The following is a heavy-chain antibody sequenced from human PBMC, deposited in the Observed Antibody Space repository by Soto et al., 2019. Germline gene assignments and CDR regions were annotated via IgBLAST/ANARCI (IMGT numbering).Heavy chain of an antibody. CDR3: ARQSALYGMDV. V-gene: IGHV4-39*01. J-gene: IGHJ6*02. Sequence: QLQLQESGPGLVKPSETLSLTCSVSGGSISTRSDYWGWVRQPAGRVLEWIGNLHYSGSTYSNPSLRSRVTISVDTAKNQFPLKLSSISAVDTAVYYCARQSALYGMDVWGQGTTVIVSS. CDR1: GGSISTRSDY. D-gene: IGHD6-25*01. CDR2: LHYSGST.